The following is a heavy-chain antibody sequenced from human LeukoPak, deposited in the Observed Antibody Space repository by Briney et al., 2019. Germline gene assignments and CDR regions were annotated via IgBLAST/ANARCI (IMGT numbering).Heavy chain of an antibody. V-gene: IGHV6-1*01. J-gene: IGHJ4*02. D-gene: IGHD6-19*01. CDR2: TYYRSKWYN. CDR3: ARDAGSGWSSFDY. Sequence: SPTLSLTCAFSGDSVSSNSAAWNWIRQSPSRGLEWLGRTYYRSKWYNDYAVSMKSRITINPDTSKDQFSLQLNSVTPEDTAVYYCARDAGSGWSSFDYWGQGTLVTVSS. CDR1: GDSVSSNSAA.